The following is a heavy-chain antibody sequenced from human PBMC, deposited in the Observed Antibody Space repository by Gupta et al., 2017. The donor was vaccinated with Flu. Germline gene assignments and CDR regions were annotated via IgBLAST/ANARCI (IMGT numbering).Heavy chain of an antibody. V-gene: IGHV3-21*01. CDR3: ARGNRRDCSDNGCYADYYSYYMDV. CDR2: ITTISSSI. J-gene: IGHJ6*03. D-gene: IGHD2-2*01. CDR1: GVPFSTYT. Sequence: EVQLVESGGGLVKPGGSLRLSCAPSGVPFSTYTMNWGSQRPGKGLEWVASITTISSSIYYADSVMGRFTICRDNARNALYLQMSSLRAGDTAVYYCARGNRRDCSDNGCYADYYSYYMDVWGKGTTVTVSS.